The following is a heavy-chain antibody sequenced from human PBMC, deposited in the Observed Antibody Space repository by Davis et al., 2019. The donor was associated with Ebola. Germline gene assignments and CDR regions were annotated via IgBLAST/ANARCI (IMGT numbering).Heavy chain of an antibody. CDR3: ARRGSSSWYAGWFDP. CDR1: GGSISSSGYY. D-gene: IGHD6-13*01. CDR2: INHSGST. V-gene: IGHV4-39*07. J-gene: IGHJ5*02. Sequence: MPSETLSLTCTVSGGSISSSGYYWGWIRPPPGKGLQWIGEINHSGSTNYNPSLKIRVTISVDTSKNQFFLNPSSVTAADTAVYYCARRGSSSWYAGWFDPWGQGTLVTVSS.